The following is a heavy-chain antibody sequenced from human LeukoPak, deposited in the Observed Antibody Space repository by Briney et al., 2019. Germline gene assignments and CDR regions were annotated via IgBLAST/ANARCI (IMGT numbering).Heavy chain of an antibody. CDR1: GGSISSYY. V-gene: IGHV4-4*07. CDR3: AREYSGSYYDLPLDY. J-gene: IGHJ4*02. D-gene: IGHD1-26*01. Sequence: SETLSLTCTVSGGSISSYYWSSIRQPAGKGLEWIGRIYTSGSTNYNPSLKSRVPMSADTSTNQFSLKLSSVTAADTAVYYCAREYSGSYYDLPLDYWGQGTLVTVSS. CDR2: IYTSGST.